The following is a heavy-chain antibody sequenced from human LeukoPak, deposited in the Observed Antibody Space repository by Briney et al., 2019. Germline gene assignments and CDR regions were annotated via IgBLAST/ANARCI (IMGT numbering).Heavy chain of an antibody. J-gene: IGHJ4*02. D-gene: IGHD3-10*01. V-gene: IGHV4-39*01. CDR3: ATRSSGSLGY. CDR1: GGSISSSSYY. CDR2: IYYSGST. Sequence: SETLPLTCTVSGGSISSSSYYWGWIRQPPGKGLEWIGSIYYSGSTYYNPSLKSRVTISVDTSKNQFSLKLSSVTAADTAVYYCATRSSGSLGYWGQGTLVTVSS.